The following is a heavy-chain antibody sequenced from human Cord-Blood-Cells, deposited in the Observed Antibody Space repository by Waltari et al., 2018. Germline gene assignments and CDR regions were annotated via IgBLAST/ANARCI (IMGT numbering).Heavy chain of an antibody. CDR1: GGSISSSSYY. CDR2: IYYSGDT. Sequence: QMQLQESGPGLVKPSETLSLTCTVSGGSISSSSYYWGWIRQPPGKGLGWIGGIYYSGDTDYTPSLSRRVTISVDTPKNEFARKLSAVTAADTAVYYCARHALTYYYGSGSYNWFDPWGQGTLVTVSS. V-gene: IGHV4-39*07. J-gene: IGHJ5*02. D-gene: IGHD3-10*01. CDR3: ARHALTYYYGSGSYNWFDP.